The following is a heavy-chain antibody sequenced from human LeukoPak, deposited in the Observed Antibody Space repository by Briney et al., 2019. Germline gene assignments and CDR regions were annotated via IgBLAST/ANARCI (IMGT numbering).Heavy chain of an antibody. CDR3: AKDRGMVAATSSYFDY. D-gene: IGHD2-15*01. Sequence: GGSLRLSCAASGFTFSSYGMHWVRQAPGKGLEWVAVISYDGSNKYYADSVKGRFTISGDNSKNTLYLQMNSLRAEDTAVYYCAKDRGMVAATSSYFDYWGQGTLVTVSS. CDR1: GFTFSSYG. J-gene: IGHJ4*02. V-gene: IGHV3-30*18. CDR2: ISYDGSNK.